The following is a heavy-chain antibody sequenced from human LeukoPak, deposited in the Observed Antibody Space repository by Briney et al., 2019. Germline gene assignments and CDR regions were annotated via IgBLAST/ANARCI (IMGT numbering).Heavy chain of an antibody. D-gene: IGHD6-13*01. J-gene: IGHJ4*02. V-gene: IGHV3-74*01. CDR1: GFTFSSYW. CDR2: INSDGSST. Sequence: GGSLRLSXAASGFTFSSYWMHWVRQAPGKGLVWVSRINSDGSSTSYADSVKGRFTISRDNAKNTLYLQMNSLRAEDTAVYYCARLGSWYRRDDYWGQGTLVTVSS. CDR3: ARLGSWYRRDDY.